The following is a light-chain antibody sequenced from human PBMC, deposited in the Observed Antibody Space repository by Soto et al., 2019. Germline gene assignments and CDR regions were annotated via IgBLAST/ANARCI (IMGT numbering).Light chain of an antibody. CDR1: SSDVGSNNR. Sequence: QSVLTQPPSVSGCPGQSVAISRTGTSSDVGSNNRVSWYQQPPGSAPKLIIYDVSNRPSGIPDRFSGSKSANTASLTISGLQTEDEADYYCSSYTTSNPHVFGTGTKVTVL. V-gene: IGLV2-18*02. CDR2: DVS. J-gene: IGLJ1*01. CDR3: SSYTTSNPHV.